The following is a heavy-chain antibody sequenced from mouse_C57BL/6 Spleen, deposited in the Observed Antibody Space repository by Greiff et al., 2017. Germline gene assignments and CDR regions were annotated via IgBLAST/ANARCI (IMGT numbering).Heavy chain of an antibody. CDR2: IYPGSGST. J-gene: IGHJ1*03. D-gene: IGHD2-4*01. Sequence: QVQLQQPGAELVKPGASVKMSCKASGYTFTSYWITWVKQRPGQGLEWIGDIYPGSGSTNYNEKFKSKATLTVDTSPSTAYMQLSSLTSEDSAVYYCARRDYDDGERYFDVWGTGTTVTVSS. V-gene: IGHV1-55*01. CDR3: ARRDYDDGERYFDV. CDR1: GYTFTSYW.